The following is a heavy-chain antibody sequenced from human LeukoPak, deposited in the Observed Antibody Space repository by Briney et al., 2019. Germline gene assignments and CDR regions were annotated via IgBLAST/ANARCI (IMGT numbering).Heavy chain of an antibody. D-gene: IGHD3-10*01. CDR2: ISGSGGST. V-gene: IGHV3-23*01. Sequence: GGSLRLSCAASGFTFSSYAMSWVRQAPGKGLEWVSAISGSGGSTYYADSVKGRFTISRDNAKNSLYLQMNSLRAEDTAVYYCARENYYGSGSSYYYSYGLDVWGQGTTVTVSS. J-gene: IGHJ6*02. CDR3: ARENYYGSGSSYYYSYGLDV. CDR1: GFTFSSYA.